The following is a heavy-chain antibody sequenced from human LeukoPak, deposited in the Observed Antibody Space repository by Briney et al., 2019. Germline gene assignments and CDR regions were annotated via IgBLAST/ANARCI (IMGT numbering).Heavy chain of an antibody. J-gene: IGHJ5*02. V-gene: IGHV4-59*08. Sequence: SETLSLTCTVSGGSIRSYFWNWIRQPPGKGLEWIGYIYYSGSTNYNPSLKSRVTMSLDTSKNQFSLKLGSVTAADTAVYYCAKCGSMLEHWFDPWGQGTLVTVSS. D-gene: IGHD2-21*01. CDR2: IYYSGST. CDR3: AKCGSMLEHWFDP. CDR1: GGSIRSYF.